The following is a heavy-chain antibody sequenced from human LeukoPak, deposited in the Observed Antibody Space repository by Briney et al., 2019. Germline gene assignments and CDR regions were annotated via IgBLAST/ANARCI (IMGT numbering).Heavy chain of an antibody. CDR3: ARDERRSEFDY. CDR1: GLTFSNYA. V-gene: IGHV3-21*01. J-gene: IGHJ4*02. Sequence: GGSLRLSCAASGLTFSNYAMNWIRQAPGKGLEWVSSISSSSSYIYYADSVKGRFTISRDNAKNSLYLQMNSLRAEDTAVYYCARDERRSEFDYWGQGTLVTVSS. CDR2: ISSSSSYI.